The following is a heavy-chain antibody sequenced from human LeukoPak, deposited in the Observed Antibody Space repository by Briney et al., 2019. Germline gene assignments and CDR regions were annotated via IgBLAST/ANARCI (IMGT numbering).Heavy chain of an antibody. Sequence: GGSLRLSCAVSGITLTNYGMSWVRQAPGKGLEWVAGISDSGGRTIYADSVKGRFTISRDNPKNTLYLQMNSLRAEDTAVYYCARGRGDVAQYLTRVYDYWGQGTLVTVSS. V-gene: IGHV3-23*01. D-gene: IGHD3-16*01. CDR1: GITLTNYG. CDR3: ARGRGDVAQYLTRVYDY. J-gene: IGHJ4*02. CDR2: ISDSGGRT.